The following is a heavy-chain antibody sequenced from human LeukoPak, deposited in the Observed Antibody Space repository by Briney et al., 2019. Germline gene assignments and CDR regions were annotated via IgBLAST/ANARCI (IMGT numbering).Heavy chain of an antibody. D-gene: IGHD3-22*01. J-gene: IGHJ2*01. CDR2: ISSSSSYT. Sequence: PGGSLRLSCAASGFTFSSYSMNWVRQAPGKGLEWVSSISSSSSYTYYADSVKGRFTISRDNAKNSLYVQMNSLRAEDTAVYYCARDGVEYYYDSSGYSPFWYFDLWGRGSLVTVSS. CDR3: ARDGVEYYYDSSGYSPFWYFDL. CDR1: GFTFSSYS. V-gene: IGHV3-21*01.